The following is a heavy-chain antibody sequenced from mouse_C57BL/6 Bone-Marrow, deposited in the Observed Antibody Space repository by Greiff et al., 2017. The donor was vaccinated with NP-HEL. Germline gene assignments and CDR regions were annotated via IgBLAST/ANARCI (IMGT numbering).Heavy chain of an antibody. CDR2: IYPRSGNT. CDR1: GYTFTSYG. D-gene: IGHD2-5*01. CDR3: ARSAYYSNYPYAMDY. V-gene: IGHV1-81*01. J-gene: IGHJ4*01. Sequence: QVQLQQSGAELARPGASVKLSCKASGYTFTSYGISWVKQRTGQGLEWIGEIYPRSGNTYYNEKFKGKATLTADKSSSTAYMELRILTSDDSAVYFCARSAYYSNYPYAMDYWGQGTSVTVSS.